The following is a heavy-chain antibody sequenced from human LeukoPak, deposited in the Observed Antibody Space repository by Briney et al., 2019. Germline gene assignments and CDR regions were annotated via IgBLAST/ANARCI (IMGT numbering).Heavy chain of an antibody. CDR1: GYSFTSYW. D-gene: IGHD3/OR15-3a*01. CDR3: ARRLPGLAAGGNWFDP. V-gene: IGHV5-51*01. CDR2: IYPGGSDT. Sequence: PGESLKISCKGSGYSFTSYWIGWVRQMPGKGLEWMGIIYPGGSDTRYSPSFQGQVTISADKSISTAYLQWSSLKASDTAMYYCARRLPGLAAGGNWFDPWGQGTLVTVSS. J-gene: IGHJ5*02.